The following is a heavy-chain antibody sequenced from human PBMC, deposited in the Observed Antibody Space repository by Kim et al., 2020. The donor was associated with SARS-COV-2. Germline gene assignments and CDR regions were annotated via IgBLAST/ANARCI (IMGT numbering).Heavy chain of an antibody. J-gene: IGHJ4*02. Sequence: SQKFQGRVTITRDTSASTAYMELSSLRSEDTAVYYVARVSNQWELPIFDYWGQGTLVTVSS. V-gene: IGHV1-3*01. D-gene: IGHD1-26*01. CDR3: ARVSNQWELPIFDY.